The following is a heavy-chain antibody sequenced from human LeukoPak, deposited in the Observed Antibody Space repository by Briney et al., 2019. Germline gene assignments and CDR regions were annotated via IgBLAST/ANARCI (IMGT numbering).Heavy chain of an antibody. CDR3: ARADTLGGYYFDN. CDR2: INSDGSST. V-gene: IGHV3-74*01. D-gene: IGHD3-16*01. J-gene: IGHJ4*02. CDR1: GFTFSSYW. Sequence: GGSLRLSCAASGFTFSSYWMHWVRQAPGKGLVWVSRINSDGSSTSYADSVKGRFTISRDNAKNSLYLQMNSLRAEDTAVYYCARADTLGGYYFDNWGQGTLVTVSS.